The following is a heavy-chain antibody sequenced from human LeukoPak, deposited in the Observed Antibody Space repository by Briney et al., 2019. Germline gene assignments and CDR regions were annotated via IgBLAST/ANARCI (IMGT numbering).Heavy chain of an antibody. J-gene: IGHJ4*02. CDR3: ATVSLQRVGATYYFDY. Sequence: ASVKVSCKVSGYTLTELSMHWVRQAPGKGPEWMGGFDPEDGETIYAQKFQGRVTMTEDTSTDTAYMELSSLRSEDTAVYYCATVSLQRVGATYYFDYWGQGTLVTVSS. CDR2: FDPEDGET. D-gene: IGHD1-26*01. V-gene: IGHV1-24*01. CDR1: GYTLTELS.